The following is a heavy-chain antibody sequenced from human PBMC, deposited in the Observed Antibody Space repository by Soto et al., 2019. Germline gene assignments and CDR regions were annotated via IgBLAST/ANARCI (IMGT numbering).Heavy chain of an antibody. Sequence: SETLSLTCTVSGGSISSSSYYWGWIRQPPGKGLEWIGSIYYSGSTYYNPSLKSRVTISVDTSKNQFSLKLSSVTAADTAVYYCARGWITFDYWGQGTLVTVSS. CDR2: IYYSGST. V-gene: IGHV4-39*07. CDR3: ARGWITFDY. D-gene: IGHD5-12*01. CDR1: GGSISSSSYY. J-gene: IGHJ4*02.